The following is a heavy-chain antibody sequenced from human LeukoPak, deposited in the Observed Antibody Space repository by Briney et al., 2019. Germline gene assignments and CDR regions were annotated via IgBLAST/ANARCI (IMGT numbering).Heavy chain of an antibody. D-gene: IGHD3-22*01. Sequence: PSETLSLTCTVSGGSINSYYWSWIRQPPGKGLECIGYIHYTGSTNYNPSLKSRVTISVDTSKTQFSLKLRSVTAADTAVYYCARARNYYDNSGYYYEGDAFDIWGQGTMVTVSS. CDR2: IHYTGST. CDR3: ARARNYYDNSGYYYEGDAFDI. CDR1: GGSINSYY. J-gene: IGHJ3*02. V-gene: IGHV4-59*01.